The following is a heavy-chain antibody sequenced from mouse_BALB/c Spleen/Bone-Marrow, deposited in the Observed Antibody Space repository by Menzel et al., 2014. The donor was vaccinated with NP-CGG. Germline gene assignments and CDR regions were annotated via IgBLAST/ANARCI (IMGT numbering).Heavy chain of an antibody. CDR3: ARDY. Sequence: VQLQQSGPELAKPGASVKMSCKASGYTFTDTWIHWIKQRPGQGLEWIGYINPSTGYAEYDQNFKDKATLTVDKSYSTAYMQLSSLTSEDSAVYYWARDYWGQGTTLTVSS. CDR1: GYTFTDTW. V-gene: IGHV1-7*01. CDR2: INPSTGYA. J-gene: IGHJ2*01.